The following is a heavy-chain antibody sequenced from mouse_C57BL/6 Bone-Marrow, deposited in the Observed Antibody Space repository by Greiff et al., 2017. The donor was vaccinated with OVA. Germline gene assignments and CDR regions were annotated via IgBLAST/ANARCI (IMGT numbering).Heavy chain of an antibody. CDR3: AREGGSRFAY. Sequence: QVQLQQSGAELVKPGASVKMSCKASGYTFTSYWITWVKQRPGQGPEWIGDIYPGSGSTNYNEKFKSKATLTVDTSSSTAYMQLSSLTSEDSAVYYCAREGGSRFAYWGQGTLVTVSA. CDR1: GYTFTSYW. J-gene: IGHJ3*01. V-gene: IGHV1-55*01. CDR2: IYPGSGST. D-gene: IGHD3-1*01.